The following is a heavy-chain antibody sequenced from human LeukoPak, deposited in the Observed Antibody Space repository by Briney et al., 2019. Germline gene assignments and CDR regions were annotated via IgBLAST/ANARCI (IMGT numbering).Heavy chain of an antibody. V-gene: IGHV4-34*01. J-gene: IGHJ4*02. CDR3: SVGTKLERRREYFDY. CDR1: GGSFSGYY. CDR2: INHSGST. Sequence: PSETLSLTCAVYGGSFSGYYWSWIRQPPGKGLEWIGEINHSGSTNYNPSLKSRVTISVDTSKNQFSLKLSSVTAADTAVYYCSVGTKLERRREYFDYWGQGTLVTVSS. D-gene: IGHD1-1*01.